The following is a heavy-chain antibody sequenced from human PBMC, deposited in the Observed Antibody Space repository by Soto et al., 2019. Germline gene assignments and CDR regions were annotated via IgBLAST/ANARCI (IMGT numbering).Heavy chain of an antibody. CDR1: GFNFSSYA. Sequence: PVGSLSLSCAASGFNFSSYAMHWVRQAPGKGLEWVAVISYDGGKKYYADSVKGRFTISRDNSKNTLYVEMNSLSAEDTAVYYCAREGQPAAGTTPNNWGPGALVTVST. J-gene: IGHJ4*02. CDR3: AREGQPAAGTTPNN. V-gene: IGHV3-30*04. CDR2: ISYDGGKK. D-gene: IGHD6-13*01.